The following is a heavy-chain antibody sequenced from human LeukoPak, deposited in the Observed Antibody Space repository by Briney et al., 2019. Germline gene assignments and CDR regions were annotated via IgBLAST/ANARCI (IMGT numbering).Heavy chain of an antibody. CDR1: GFTFSSCE. J-gene: IGHJ4*02. Sequence: GGSLRLSCAASGFTFSSCEMNWVRQAPGKGLEWVSYISSSGSTIYYADSVKGRFTISRDNAKNSLYLQMNSLRAEDTAVYYCAREGGFSGSSWYFFESKYFDYWGQGTLVTVSS. D-gene: IGHD6-13*01. CDR2: ISSSGSTI. CDR3: AREGGFSGSSWYFFESKYFDY. V-gene: IGHV3-48*03.